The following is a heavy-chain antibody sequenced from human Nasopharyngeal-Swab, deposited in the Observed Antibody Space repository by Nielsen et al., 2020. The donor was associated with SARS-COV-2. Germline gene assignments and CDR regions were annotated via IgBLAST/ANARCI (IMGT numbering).Heavy chain of an antibody. V-gene: IGHV4-34*01. D-gene: IGHD3-10*01. J-gene: IGHJ3*02. Sequence: SQTLSLTCAVYGGSFSGYYWNWIRQPPGKGLEWIGEINHSGSTNYNPSLKSQVTISVDTSKNQFSLKLSSVTAADTAVYYCARDPSTITMVRGVIPHGAFDIWGQGTMVIVSS. CDR1: GGSFSGYY. CDR2: INHSGST. CDR3: ARDPSTITMVRGVIPHGAFDI.